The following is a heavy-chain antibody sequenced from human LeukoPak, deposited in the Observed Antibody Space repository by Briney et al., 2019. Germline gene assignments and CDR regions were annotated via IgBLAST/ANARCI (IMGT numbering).Heavy chain of an antibody. V-gene: IGHV4-34*01. D-gene: IGHD3-16*01. CDR1: GGSISSYY. CDR2: INHSGST. Sequence: PSETLSLTCTVSGGSISSYYWSWIRQPPGKGLEWIGEINHSGSTNYNPSLKSRVTISVDTSKNQFSLKLSSVTAADTAVYYCARGDPPWGTHYYYYYMDVWGKGTTVTVSS. CDR3: ARGDPPWGTHYYYYYMDV. J-gene: IGHJ6*03.